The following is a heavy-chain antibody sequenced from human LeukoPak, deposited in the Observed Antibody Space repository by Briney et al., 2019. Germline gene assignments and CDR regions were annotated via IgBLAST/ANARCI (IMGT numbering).Heavy chain of an antibody. V-gene: IGHV1-2*02. CDR1: GYTFIDYY. CDR3: VRGSIVAAGTVADY. J-gene: IGHJ4*02. Sequence: ASVKVSCKASGYTFIDYYIHWVRQAPGQGLEWMGWINPNSGGTKYAQKFQGRVTMTRDTSISTAYMELSRLRSDDTAVYLCVRGSIVAAGTVADYWGQGTLVTVSS. CDR2: INPNSGGT. D-gene: IGHD6-13*01.